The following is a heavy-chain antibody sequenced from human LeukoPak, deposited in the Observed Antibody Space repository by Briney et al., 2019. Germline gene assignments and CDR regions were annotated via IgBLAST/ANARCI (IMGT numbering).Heavy chain of an antibody. CDR1: GGTFSSYA. J-gene: IGHJ5*02. CDR2: IIPIFGTA. CDR3: ARVGYCSSTSCHHLGFQFDP. Sequence: SVKVSCKASGGTFSSYAISWVRQAPGQGLEWMGGIIPIFGTANYAQKFQGRVTITADESTSTAYMDLSSLRSEDTAVYYCARVGYCSSTSCHHLGFQFDPWGQGTLVTVSS. D-gene: IGHD2-2*01. V-gene: IGHV1-69*13.